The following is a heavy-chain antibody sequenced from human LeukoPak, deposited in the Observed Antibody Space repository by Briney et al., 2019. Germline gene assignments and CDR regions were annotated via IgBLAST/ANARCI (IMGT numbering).Heavy chain of an antibody. J-gene: IGHJ4*02. Sequence: GGSLRLSCAASGFTFSNYAMSWVRQAPGKGLEWVSGISGTGGSTYYADSVKGRFTISRDNSKNTLYLLMNNLRAEDTAVYYCAKMVDSYGYWCDYWGLGTLVTVSS. CDR2: ISGTGGST. V-gene: IGHV3-23*01. CDR3: AKMVDSYGYWCDY. CDR1: GFTFSNYA. D-gene: IGHD5-18*01.